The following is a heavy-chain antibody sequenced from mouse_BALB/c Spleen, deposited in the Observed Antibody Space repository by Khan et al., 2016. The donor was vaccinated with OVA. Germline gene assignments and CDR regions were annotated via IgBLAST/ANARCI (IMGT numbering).Heavy chain of an antibody. J-gene: IGHJ3*01. V-gene: IGHV5-9-3*01. CDR1: GFTFSTYA. D-gene: IGHD2-1*01. CDR3: ARSRYGIFAY. Sequence: EVELVESGGGLVKPGGSLKLSCAASGFTFSTYAMSWVRQTPEKRLEWVATISSDGDYTYYPDNVTGRFTISRDNAKNTLYLQMSSLRAEDTAMYYCARSRYGIFAYWGQGTLVTVSA. CDR2: ISSDGDYT.